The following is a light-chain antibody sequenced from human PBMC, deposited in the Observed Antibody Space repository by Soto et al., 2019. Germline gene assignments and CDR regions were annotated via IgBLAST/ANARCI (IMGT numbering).Light chain of an antibody. CDR1: QIVISNY. J-gene: IGKJ1*01. CDR3: QQSCTTWT. CDR2: GAS. Sequence: EIVLTQSPGTLSLSPGERSTLSCRASQIVISNYLAWYHQKPGQPPRLLIYGASTRATGIPDMFSGSGSGTDITLTISRLEPEDFATYCCQQSCTTWTFGQGTTVDI. V-gene: IGKV3-20*01.